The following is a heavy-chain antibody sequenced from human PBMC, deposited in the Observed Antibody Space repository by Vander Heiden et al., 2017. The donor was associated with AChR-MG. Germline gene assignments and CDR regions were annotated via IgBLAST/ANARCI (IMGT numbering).Heavy chain of an antibody. D-gene: IGHD2-21*02. Sequence: ESGGGLVQPGGSLRLSCAVPGFALNNYDMNWVRQAPGKGLEWVSYISRSGSPIYYADSVAGRFTISRDNAKNSLYLQMNSLGAEDTAVYYCARVCDGDCYDAFDIWGQGTMVTVSS. J-gene: IGHJ3*02. V-gene: IGHV3-48*03. CDR2: ISRSGSPI. CDR1: GFALNNYD. CDR3: ARVCDGDCYDAFDI.